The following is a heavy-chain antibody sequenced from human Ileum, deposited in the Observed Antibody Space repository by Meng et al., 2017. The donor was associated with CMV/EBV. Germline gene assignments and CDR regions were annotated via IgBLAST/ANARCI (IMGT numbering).Heavy chain of an antibody. CDR3: AREMGLQAKIDY. CDR1: GGTFSSYT. V-gene: IGHV1-69*04. CDR2: IIPILGIA. J-gene: IGHJ4*02. D-gene: IGHD5-24*01. Sequence: SVKVSCKASGGTFSSYTISWVRQAPGQGLEWMGRIIPILGIANYAQKFQGGVTITADKSTSTAYMELSSLRSEDTAVYYCAREMGLQAKIDYWGQGTVVTVSS.